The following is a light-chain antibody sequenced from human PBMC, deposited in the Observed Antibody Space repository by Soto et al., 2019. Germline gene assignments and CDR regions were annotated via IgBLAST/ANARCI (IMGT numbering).Light chain of an antibody. CDR2: DVS. J-gene: IGLJ1*01. Sequence: QSVLTQPASGSGSPGQSSTISCTGTSSDVGGYNYVSWYQQHPGKAPKLMIYDVSNRPSGVSNRFSGSKSGNTASLTISGLQAEDEADYYCSSYTSSSTPFYVFGTGTKVTVL. CDR3: SSYTSSSTPFYV. V-gene: IGLV2-14*01. CDR1: SSDVGGYNY.